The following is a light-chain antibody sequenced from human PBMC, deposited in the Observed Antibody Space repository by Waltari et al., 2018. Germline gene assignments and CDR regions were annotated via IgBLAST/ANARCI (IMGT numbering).Light chain of an antibody. CDR1: QTVRTTY. Sequence: IVLTQSPGTLSLCPGARATLPCRASQTVRTTYLAWYQQKPGQAPTLLIYGASSRATGIPDRFSGSGSGTDFSLTISSLEPEDFAVYYCQQYDISPLTFGGGTKVEIK. J-gene: IGKJ4*01. CDR3: QQYDISPLT. CDR2: GAS. V-gene: IGKV3-20*01.